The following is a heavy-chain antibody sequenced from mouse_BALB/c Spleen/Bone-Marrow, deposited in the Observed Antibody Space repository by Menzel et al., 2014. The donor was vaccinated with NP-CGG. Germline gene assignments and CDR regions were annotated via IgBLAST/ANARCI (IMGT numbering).Heavy chain of an antibody. Sequence: EVNVVESGGGLVQPGGSLKLSCAASGFTFSSCTMSWVRQTPEKRLEWVAYISNGGGSTYYPDTVKGRFTISRDNAKNTLYLQMSSLKSEDTAMYYCARQIYFPYFDYWGQGTTLTVSS. CDR1: GFTFSSCT. CDR3: ARQIYFPYFDY. CDR2: ISNGGGST. D-gene: IGHD2-1*01. V-gene: IGHV5-12-2*01. J-gene: IGHJ2*01.